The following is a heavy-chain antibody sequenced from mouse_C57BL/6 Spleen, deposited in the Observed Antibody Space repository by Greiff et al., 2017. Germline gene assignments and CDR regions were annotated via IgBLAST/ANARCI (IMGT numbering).Heavy chain of an antibody. CDR3: ARSPQLAFDY. J-gene: IGHJ2*01. D-gene: IGHD4-1*02. CDR2: IYPGDGDT. CDR1: GYAFSSYW. V-gene: IGHV1-80*01. Sequence: QVQLQQSGAELVKPGASVKISCKASGYAFSSYWMHWVKQRPGKGLEWIGQIYPGDGDTNYNGKFKGKATLTADKSSSTAYMQLSSLTSEDSAVYFCARSPQLAFDYWGQGTTLTVSS.